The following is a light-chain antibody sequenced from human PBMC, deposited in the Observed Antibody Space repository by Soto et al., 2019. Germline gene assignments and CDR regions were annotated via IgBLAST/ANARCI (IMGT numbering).Light chain of an antibody. CDR1: QSISGW. CDR2: DVS. V-gene: IGKV1-5*01. Sequence: DIQMTQSPSTLSASVGGRVTIACRASQSISGWLAWYQQKPGKARELLIYDVSSLESGVPSRFSGSGSGTEFTLAISSLQPDDFATYYCQQYNSYPWTFGQGTKVDIK. J-gene: IGKJ1*01. CDR3: QQYNSYPWT.